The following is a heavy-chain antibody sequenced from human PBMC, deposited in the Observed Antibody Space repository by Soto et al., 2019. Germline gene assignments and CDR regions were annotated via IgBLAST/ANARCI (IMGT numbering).Heavy chain of an antibody. J-gene: IGHJ6*02. Sequence: SVKVSCKAFGYTFTSYDINWVRQAPGQGLEWMGGIIPRSATSNYAQKFQGRVTITADESTSTAYMELSSLRSEDTAVYYCAREGLVLVPTTVNSDYYYYAMDVWGQGTTVTVSS. CDR3: AREGLVLVPTTVNSDYYYYAMDV. D-gene: IGHD2-2*01. CDR2: IIPRSATS. V-gene: IGHV1-69*13. CDR1: GYTFTSYD.